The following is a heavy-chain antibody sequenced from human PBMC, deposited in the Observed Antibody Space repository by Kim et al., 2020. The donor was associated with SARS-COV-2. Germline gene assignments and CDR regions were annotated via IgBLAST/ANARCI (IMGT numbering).Heavy chain of an antibody. CDR1: GFTFSSYA. V-gene: IGHV3-30-3*01. CDR3: ARAGITMVRGVISGNDY. CDR2: ISYDGSNK. J-gene: IGHJ4*02. Sequence: GGSLRLSCAASGFTFSSYAMHWVRQAPGKGLEWVAVISYDGSNKYYADSVKGRFTISRDNSKNTLYLQMNSLRAEDTAVYYCARAGITMVRGVISGNDYWGQGTLVTVSS. D-gene: IGHD3-10*01.